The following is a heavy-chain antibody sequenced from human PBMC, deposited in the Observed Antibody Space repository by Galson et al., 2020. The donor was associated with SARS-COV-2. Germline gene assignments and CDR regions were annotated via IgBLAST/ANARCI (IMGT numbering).Heavy chain of an antibody. CDR2: INSEGNST. CDR1: GFTFSSYW. Sequence: GGPLRLSCRASGFTFSSYWMHWVRQAPGKGLVWVSRINSEGNSTTYADSVKGRFTISRDNAKNTLYLQMNSLRAEDTAVYYCTATRAYWGQGTLVTVSS. CDR3: TATRAY. J-gene: IGHJ4*02. D-gene: IGHD1-1*01. V-gene: IGHV3-74*01.